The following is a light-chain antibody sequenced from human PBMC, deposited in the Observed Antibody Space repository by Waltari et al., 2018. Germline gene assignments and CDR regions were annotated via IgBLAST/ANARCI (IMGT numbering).Light chain of an antibody. CDR1: QSISNW. V-gene: IGKV1-5*03. J-gene: IGKJ2*01. CDR3: QHYHSYPYI. CDR2: KAS. Sequence: DIQMTQSPSSLSASVGARVTITCRASQSISNWLAWYQQKPGGVPRLLIFKASSLQSGVPSRFRGSASGTEFTLTIDNLQADDCATYYCQHYHSYPYIFGRGTKVEI.